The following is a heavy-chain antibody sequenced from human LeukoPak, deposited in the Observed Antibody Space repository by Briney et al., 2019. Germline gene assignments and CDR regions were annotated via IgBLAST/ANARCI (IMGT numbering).Heavy chain of an antibody. V-gene: IGHV1-69*13. J-gene: IGHJ4*02. D-gene: IGHD6-19*01. CDR2: IIPIFGTA. CDR3: ARTFQWLGNWADY. Sequence: RASVKVSCKASGGTFSSYAISWVRQAPGQGLEWMGGIIPIFGTANYAQKFQGRVTITADESTSTAYMELRSLRSDDTAVYYCARTFQWLGNWADYWGQGTLVTVSS. CDR1: GGTFSSYA.